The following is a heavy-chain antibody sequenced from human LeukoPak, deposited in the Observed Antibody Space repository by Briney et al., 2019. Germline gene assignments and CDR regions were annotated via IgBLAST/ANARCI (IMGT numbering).Heavy chain of an antibody. CDR2: IYTSGST. CDR3: ARATYYYGSGSYPFDY. Sequence: PSETLSLTCTVSGGSISSGSYYWNWIRQPAGKGLEWIGRIYTSGSTNYNPSLKSRVTISVDTSKNQFSLKLSSVTAADTAMYYCARATYYYGSGSYPFDYWGQGTLVTVSS. D-gene: IGHD3-10*01. J-gene: IGHJ4*02. CDR1: GGSISSGSYY. V-gene: IGHV4-61*02.